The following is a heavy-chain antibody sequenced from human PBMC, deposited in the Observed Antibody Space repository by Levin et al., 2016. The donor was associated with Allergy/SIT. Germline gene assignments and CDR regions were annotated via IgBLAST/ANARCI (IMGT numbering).Heavy chain of an antibody. CDR2: IKQDGSDK. V-gene: IGHV3-7*03. Sequence: RQPPGKGLEWVANIKQDGSDKYYVDSVKGRFTISRDNAKNSLYLQMNSLRADDTAVYYCARNNDYRFDYWGQGTLVTVSS. J-gene: IGHJ4*02. CDR3: ARNNDYRFDY. D-gene: IGHD4-11*01.